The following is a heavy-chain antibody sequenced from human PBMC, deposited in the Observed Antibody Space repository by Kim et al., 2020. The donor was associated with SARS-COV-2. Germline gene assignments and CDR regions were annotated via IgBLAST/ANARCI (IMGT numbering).Heavy chain of an antibody. CDR3: AADPRYFLVEGDAFDI. CDR1: GFTFTSSA. V-gene: IGHV1-58*02. J-gene: IGHJ3*02. D-gene: IGHD3-9*01. CDR2: IVVVSGNT. Sequence: SVKVSCKASGFTFTSSAMQWVRQARGQRLEWIGWIVVVSGNTNYAQKFQERVTITRDMSTSTAYMELSSLRSEDTAVYYCAADPRYFLVEGDAFDIWGQGTMVTVSS.